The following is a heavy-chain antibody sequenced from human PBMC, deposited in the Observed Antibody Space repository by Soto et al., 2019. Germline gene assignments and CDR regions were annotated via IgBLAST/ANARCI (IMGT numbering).Heavy chain of an antibody. D-gene: IGHD3-3*01. CDR3: AKGPTVFGAVISFDHYYGMYV. Sequence: EGSLRLSCTASGFTFSSSAMSWVRQAPGRGLEWVSGISGSGAGTYYADSMKGRFTISRDNSKNTLYLQMSGLRAEDAAVYYCAKGPTVFGAVISFDHYYGMYVWGQGTPVTVSS. CDR2: ISGSGAGT. CDR1: GFTFSSSA. J-gene: IGHJ6*02. V-gene: IGHV3-23*01.